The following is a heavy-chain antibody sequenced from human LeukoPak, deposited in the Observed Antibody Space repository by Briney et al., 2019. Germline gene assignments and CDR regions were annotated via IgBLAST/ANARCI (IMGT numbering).Heavy chain of an antibody. V-gene: IGHV3-23*01. CDR2: ISNSGGNT. CDR1: GFTFSSFA. CDR3: AKSRANWDYYFDS. J-gene: IGHJ4*02. Sequence: PGGSLRLSCAASGFTFSSFAMTWVRQAPGKGLECVSPISNSGGNTFYADSVKGRFTISRGNSKNMLYLQMNSLRVEDTAIYYCAKSRANWDYYFDSWGQGTLVTVSS. D-gene: IGHD7-27*01.